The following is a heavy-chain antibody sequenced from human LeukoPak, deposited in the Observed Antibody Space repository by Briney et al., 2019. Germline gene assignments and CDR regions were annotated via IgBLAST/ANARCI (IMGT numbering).Heavy chain of an antibody. D-gene: IGHD3-22*01. V-gene: IGHV3-7*01. CDR3: ARGNYYDSSGYPTHFDY. Sequence: PGGSLRLSCAASGFTVSGNYMSWVRQAPGKGLEWVANIKQDGSEKYYVDSVKGRFTISRDNAKNSLYLQMNSLRAEDTAVYYCARGNYYDSSGYPTHFDYWGQGTLVTVSS. J-gene: IGHJ4*02. CDR1: GFTVSGNY. CDR2: IKQDGSEK.